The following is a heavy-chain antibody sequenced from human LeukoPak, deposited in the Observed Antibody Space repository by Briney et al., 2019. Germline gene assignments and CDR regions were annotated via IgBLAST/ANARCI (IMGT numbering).Heavy chain of an antibody. CDR1: GFSVSSNY. CDR2: FYSGGHT. CDR3: ARDQLGGYCTSTNCYTSFYY. D-gene: IGHD2-2*02. J-gene: IGHJ4*02. Sequence: GGSLRLSCVDSGFSVSSNYLSWVRQAPGKGLEGVSVFYSGGHTYYADSARGRFTVSRDNSKNTLYLQMNSLRAEDTAVYYCARDQLGGYCTSTNCYTSFYYWGRGTLVTVSS. V-gene: IGHV3-53*01.